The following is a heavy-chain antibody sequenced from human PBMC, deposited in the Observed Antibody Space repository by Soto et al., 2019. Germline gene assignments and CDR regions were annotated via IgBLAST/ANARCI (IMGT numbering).Heavy chain of an antibody. D-gene: IGHD6-13*01. CDR2: IWYDGSNK. CDR3: ARDGYSSSWEHFDY. Sequence: QVQLVESGGGVVQPGRSLRLSCAASGFTFSSYGMHWVRQAPGKGLEWVAVIWYDGSNKYYADSVKGRFTISRDNSKNTLYLQMNSLRAEDTAVYYCARDGYSSSWEHFDYWGQGTLVTVSS. J-gene: IGHJ4*02. CDR1: GFTFSSYG. V-gene: IGHV3-33*01.